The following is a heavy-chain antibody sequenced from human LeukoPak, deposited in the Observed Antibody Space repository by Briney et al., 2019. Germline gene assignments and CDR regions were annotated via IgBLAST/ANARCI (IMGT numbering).Heavy chain of an antibody. D-gene: IGHD2-15*01. Sequence: SETLSLTCTVSGGSISSYYWSWIRQPPGKGLEWIGYIYYSGSTNYNPSLKSRVTISVDTSKNQFSLKLSSVTAADTAVYYCAREYCSGGSCHSYNWLDPWGQGTLVTVSS. V-gene: IGHV4-59*01. CDR3: AREYCSGGSCHSYNWLDP. CDR1: GGSISSYY. CDR2: IYYSGST. J-gene: IGHJ5*02.